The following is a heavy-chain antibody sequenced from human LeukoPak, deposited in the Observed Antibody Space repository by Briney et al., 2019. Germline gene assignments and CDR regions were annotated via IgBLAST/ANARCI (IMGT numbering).Heavy chain of an antibody. D-gene: IGHD6-13*01. CDR1: GYSISSGYY. CDR3: ARLDSSSWTNVGWDY. J-gene: IGHJ4*02. Sequence: PSETLSLTCAVSGYSISSGYYWGWIRQPPGKGLEWIGSIYHSGSTYYNPSLKSRVTIPVDTSKNQFSLKLSSVTAADTAVYYCARLDSSSWTNVGWDYWGQGTLVTVSS. CDR2: IYHSGST. V-gene: IGHV4-38-2*01.